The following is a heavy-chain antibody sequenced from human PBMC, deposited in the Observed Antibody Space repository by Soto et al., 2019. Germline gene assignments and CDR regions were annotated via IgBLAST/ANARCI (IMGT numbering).Heavy chain of an antibody. CDR1: GFTLSNAW. V-gene: IGHV3-15*07. CDR2: IKSKTDGGTA. J-gene: IGHJ4*02. Sequence: PGGSLRRSCAASGFTLSNAWMHWVRQTPGKGLEWVGRIKSKTDGGTADYAAPVKGRFTISRDDSQNTLFLQMNSLNTEDTAVYYCCTDQGDSSSWYHFDYWGQGTSVTVSS. CDR3: CTDQGDSSSWYHFDY. D-gene: IGHD6-13*01.